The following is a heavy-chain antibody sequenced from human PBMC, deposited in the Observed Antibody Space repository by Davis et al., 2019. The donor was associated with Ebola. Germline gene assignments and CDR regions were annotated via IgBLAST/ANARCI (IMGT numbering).Heavy chain of an antibody. CDR2: INSDGR. J-gene: IGHJ4*02. V-gene: IGHV3-74*01. D-gene: IGHD4-23*01. CDR3: ARGPSTGNSFTY. CDR1: GFSFSSYW. Sequence: GESLKISCAASGFSFSSYWMHWVRQVPGKGLVWVAHINSDGRSYADSVKGRFTISRDNAKNSLSLQMNGLRAEDTAVYYCARGPSTGNSFTYWGQGTLVTVSS.